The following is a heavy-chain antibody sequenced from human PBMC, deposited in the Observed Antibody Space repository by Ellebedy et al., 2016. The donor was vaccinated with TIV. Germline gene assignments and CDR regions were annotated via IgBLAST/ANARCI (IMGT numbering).Heavy chain of an antibody. J-gene: IGHJ4*02. D-gene: IGHD1-26*01. V-gene: IGHV4-59*08. CDR3: ARRYSGSSYHYFDY. CDR2: IYNSVIT. CDR1: GGSISSNY. Sequence: MPSETLSLTCTVSGGSISSNYWDWIRRPPGKGLEWIGYIYNSVITNYNPSLKSRVTMSVDTSKRQLSLKLRSVTAADTAVYYCARRYSGSSYHYFDYWGQGTLVIVSS.